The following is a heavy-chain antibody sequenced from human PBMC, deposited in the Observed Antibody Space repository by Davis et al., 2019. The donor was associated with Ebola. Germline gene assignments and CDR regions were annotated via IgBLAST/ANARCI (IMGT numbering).Heavy chain of an antibody. V-gene: IGHV3-74*01. CDR2: INGDGSRT. CDR1: GFTFSSHW. Sequence: HTGGSLRLSCAASGFTFSSHWMHWVRQAPGKGLVWVSRINGDGSRTNYADSVKGRFTISRDNAKNTLYLQMNSLRAEDTAVYYCARESGITFGGVIVIAESFDYWGQGTLVTVSS. CDR3: ARESGITFGGVIVIAESFDY. J-gene: IGHJ4*02. D-gene: IGHD3-16*02.